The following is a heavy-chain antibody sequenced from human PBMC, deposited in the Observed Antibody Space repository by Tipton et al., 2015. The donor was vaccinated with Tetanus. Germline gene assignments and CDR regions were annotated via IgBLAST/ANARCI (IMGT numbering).Heavy chain of an antibody. D-gene: IGHD3-10*01. Sequence: TLSLTCTVSGGSISSYYCSWVRQPPGKGLEWIGHTHYSGNTNYNSSLWSRVTISLDTSKNQFSLKLSSVTAADTAVYYCARGTMVRGVIFLDYWGQGTLVTVSS. CDR1: GGSISSYY. CDR2: THYSGNT. V-gene: IGHV4-59*12. J-gene: IGHJ4*02. CDR3: ARGTMVRGVIFLDY.